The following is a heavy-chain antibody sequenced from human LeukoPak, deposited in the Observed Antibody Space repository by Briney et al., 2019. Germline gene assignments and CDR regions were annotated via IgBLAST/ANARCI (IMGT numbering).Heavy chain of an antibody. CDR3: AGGQGYLIQL. J-gene: IGHJ4*02. CDR2: IKQDGSVA. D-gene: IGHD2-15*01. Sequence: PGGSLRLSCVASGFTFSGYGMSWVRQAPGKGLEWVAIIKQDGSVAHYVDSVKGRLTISRDNAKNSLYLQINNLRAEDTAVYYCAGGQGYLIQLWGQGTLVTVSS. V-gene: IGHV3-7*01. CDR1: GFTFSGYG.